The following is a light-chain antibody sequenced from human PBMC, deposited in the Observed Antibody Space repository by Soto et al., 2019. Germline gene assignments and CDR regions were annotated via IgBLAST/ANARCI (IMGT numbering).Light chain of an antibody. Sequence: EIVMTQSPATLSVSPGGIATLSFGASQSISVTLAWYQQKPGQAPRLLTYGASTRATSFPARFSGSGSGTDFTLTISSLQSEDFAVYYCQQYNNWPWTFGQGTKVDIK. CDR1: QSISVT. CDR3: QQYNNWPWT. V-gene: IGKV3-15*01. J-gene: IGKJ1*01. CDR2: GAS.